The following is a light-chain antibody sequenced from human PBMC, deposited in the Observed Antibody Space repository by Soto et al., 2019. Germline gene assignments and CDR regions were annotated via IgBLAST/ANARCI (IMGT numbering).Light chain of an antibody. V-gene: IGKV2-28*01. Sequence: DIVMTQSPLSLPVTPGEPASISCRSSQSLLHSNGYNYLDWYLQKPWQSPQLLIYLGSNRASGVPDRVSGCGSGTDFTMKISRVEAEDVGVYYCMQALQTPITFGPGTKVDIK. CDR3: MQALQTPIT. CDR2: LGS. J-gene: IGKJ3*01. CDR1: QSLLHSNGYNY.